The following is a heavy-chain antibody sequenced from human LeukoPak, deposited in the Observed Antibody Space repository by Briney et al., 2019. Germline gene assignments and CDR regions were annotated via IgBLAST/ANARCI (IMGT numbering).Heavy chain of an antibody. D-gene: IGHD2-21*01. J-gene: IGHJ4*02. CDR1: GGSFSGYY. CDR3: ARGRRLPRPTFDY. Sequence: PSETLSLTCAVYGGSFSGYYWSWIRQPPGKGLEWIGEINHSGSTNYNPSLKSRVTISVDTSKNQSSLKLSSVTAADTAVYYCARGRRLPRPTFDYWGQGTLVTVSS. V-gene: IGHV4-34*01. CDR2: INHSGST.